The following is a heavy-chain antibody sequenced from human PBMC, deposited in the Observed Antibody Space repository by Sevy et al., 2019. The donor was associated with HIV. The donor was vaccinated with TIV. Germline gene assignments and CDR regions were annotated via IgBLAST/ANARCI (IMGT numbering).Heavy chain of an antibody. Sequence: SETLSLTCTVSGGSISSYYWSWIRQPPGKGLEWIGYIYYSGSTNYNPSLKSRVTISVDTSKNQFPLKLSSVTAADTAVYYCARDAPPYYYDIRGGEMDVWGQGTTVTVSS. V-gene: IGHV4-59*13. CDR3: ARDAPPYYYDIRGGEMDV. J-gene: IGHJ6*02. D-gene: IGHD3-22*01. CDR1: GGSISSYY. CDR2: IYYSGST.